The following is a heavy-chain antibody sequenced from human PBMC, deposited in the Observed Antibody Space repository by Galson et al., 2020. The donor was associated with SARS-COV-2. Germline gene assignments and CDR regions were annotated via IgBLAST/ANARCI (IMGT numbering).Heavy chain of an antibody. Sequence: ETSETMSLTCSVSDGPMSSYYWSWIRQPPGKGLEWIGYISYSGSANYNPSLRSRVTISVDLSKNQFSLKVTSVTAADTAVYYCARDPAPLYGDNYYYGMDVWGRGTTVTVSS. V-gene: IGHV4-59*01. D-gene: IGHD4-17*01. CDR1: DGPMSSYY. CDR3: ARDPAPLYGDNYYYGMDV. J-gene: IGHJ6*02. CDR2: ISYSGSA.